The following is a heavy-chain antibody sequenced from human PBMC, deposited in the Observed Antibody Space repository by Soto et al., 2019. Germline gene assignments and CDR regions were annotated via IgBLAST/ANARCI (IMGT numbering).Heavy chain of an antibody. J-gene: IGHJ4*02. V-gene: IGHV4-34*01. CDR2: INHSGGT. D-gene: IGHD3-22*01. Sequence: PSETLSLTCAVYGGSFSAYYWSWIRQPPGKGLEWIGEINHSGGTSYNPSLKSRVTISVDRSKNQFSLKLSSVTAADTAVYYCARGDSSGYYYSYYFDYWGQGTLVTVSS. CDR1: GGSFSAYY. CDR3: ARGDSSGYYYSYYFDY.